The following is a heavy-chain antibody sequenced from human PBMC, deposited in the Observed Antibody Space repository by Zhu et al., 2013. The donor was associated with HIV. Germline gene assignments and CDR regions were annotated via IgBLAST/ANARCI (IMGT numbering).Heavy chain of an antibody. D-gene: IGHD3-16*01. CDR2: ISPYNGHT. Sequence: QVQLIQSGAEVKKPGASVKISCKTSGYHFINYVITWLRQAPGKGLEWLGWISPYNGHTNYLQKVQGRVTMTTDTSTTTGYLELTRLMRDDTAIYYCAIAWDYAPRSDITSWGQGTQLTVSS. CDR3: AIAWDYAPRSDITS. J-gene: IGHJ5*01. V-gene: IGHV1-18*01. CDR1: GYHFINYV.